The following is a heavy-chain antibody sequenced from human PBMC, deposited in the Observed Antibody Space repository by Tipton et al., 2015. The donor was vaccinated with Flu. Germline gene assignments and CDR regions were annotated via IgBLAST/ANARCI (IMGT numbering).Heavy chain of an antibody. V-gene: IGHV4-4*07. J-gene: IGHJ3*02. CDR1: GGSISTSY. Sequence: TLSLTCTVSGGSISTSYWSGIRQPAGKGLEWIGRISTSGSTNYNASLESRVTLSRDTSKNHISLRLTSATAADTALYYCARHLRGYSGYTGGDAFDMWGRGIMVFVSS. CDR3: ARHLRGYSGYTGGDAFDM. CDR2: ISTSGST. D-gene: IGHD5-12*01.